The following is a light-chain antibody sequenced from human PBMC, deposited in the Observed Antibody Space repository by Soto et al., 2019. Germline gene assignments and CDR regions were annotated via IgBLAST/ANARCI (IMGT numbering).Light chain of an antibody. CDR2: WAS. CDR1: QSVLYSSNNKNY. Sequence: DIVMTQSPDSLAVSLGERATINCKSSQSVLYSSNNKNYLAWYQQKPGQPPKLLIYWASTRESGVPDRFSGSGSGTDFTLTISSLQAEDXAVYYCQQYYSTLITFGXGTRXXX. V-gene: IGKV4-1*01. J-gene: IGKJ5*01. CDR3: QQYYSTLIT.